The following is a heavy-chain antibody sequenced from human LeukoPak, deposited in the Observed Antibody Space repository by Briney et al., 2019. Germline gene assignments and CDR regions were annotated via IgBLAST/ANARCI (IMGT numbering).Heavy chain of an antibody. J-gene: IGHJ4*02. CDR1: GGSISSHY. V-gene: IGHV4-59*11. CDR2: IYYSGST. D-gene: IGHD1-26*01. CDR3: ARDGGSYFDY. Sequence: SETLSLTCTVSGGSISSHYWSWIRQPPGKGLEWIGYIYYSGSTNYNPSLKSRVTISVDTSKNQFSLKLSSVTAADTAVYYCARDGGSYFDYWGQRTLVTVSS.